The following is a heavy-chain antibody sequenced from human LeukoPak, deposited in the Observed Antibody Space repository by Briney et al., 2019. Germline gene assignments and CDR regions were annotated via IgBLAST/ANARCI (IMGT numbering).Heavy chain of an antibody. CDR1: GYTFTGYY. J-gene: IGHJ5*02. V-gene: IGHV1-2*04. CDR3: ATVTREQWLSGNWFDP. D-gene: IGHD6-19*01. CDR2: INPNSGGT. Sequence: ASVKVSCKASGYTFTGYYMHWVRQAPGQGLEWMGWINPNSGGTNYAQKFQGWVTMTRDTSISTAYMELSRLRSEDTAVYYCATVTREQWLSGNWFDPWGQGTLVTVSS.